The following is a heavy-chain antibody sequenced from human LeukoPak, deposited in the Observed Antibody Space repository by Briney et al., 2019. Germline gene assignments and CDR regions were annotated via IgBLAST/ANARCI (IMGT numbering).Heavy chain of an antibody. D-gene: IGHD3-22*01. CDR2: INHSGST. CDR3: ARGLLKYYDSSAHPGDY. CDR1: GGSFSGYY. Sequence: SETLSLTCAVYGGSFSGYYWSWIRQPPGKGLERIGEINHSGSTNYNPSLKSRVTISVDTSKNQFSLKLSSVTAADTAVYYCARGLLKYYDSSAHPGDYWGQGTLVTVSS. J-gene: IGHJ4*02. V-gene: IGHV4-34*01.